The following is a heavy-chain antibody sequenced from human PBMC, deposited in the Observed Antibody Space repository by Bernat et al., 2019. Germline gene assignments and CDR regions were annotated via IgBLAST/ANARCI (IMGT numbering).Heavy chain of an antibody. CDR3: ARDPTVTTFGY. J-gene: IGHJ4*02. V-gene: IGHV3-21*01. Sequence: EVQLVESGGGLVKPGGSLRLSCAASGFTFSSYSMNWVRQAPGKGLEWVSSISTSSSNIYYADSVKGRFTNSRDNAKNSLYLQMNSLRAEDTAVYYCARDPTVTTFGYWGQGTLVTVSS. CDR2: ISTSSSNI. CDR1: GFTFSSYS. D-gene: IGHD4-17*01.